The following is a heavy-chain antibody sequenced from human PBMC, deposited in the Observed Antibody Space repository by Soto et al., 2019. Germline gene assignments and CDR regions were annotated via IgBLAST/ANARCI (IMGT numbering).Heavy chain of an antibody. CDR3: AKEATVPYFDY. J-gene: IGHJ4*02. V-gene: IGHV3-23*01. CDR1: GFTFSSFA. Sequence: HPGGSLRLSCAASGFTFSSFAMSWVRQAPGKGLEWVSAISGSGRSTYFADSVKGRFTISRDNSKNTLYLQMNSLRADDTAVYYCAKEATVPYFDYWGQGTLVTVSS. D-gene: IGHD2-2*01. CDR2: ISGSGRST.